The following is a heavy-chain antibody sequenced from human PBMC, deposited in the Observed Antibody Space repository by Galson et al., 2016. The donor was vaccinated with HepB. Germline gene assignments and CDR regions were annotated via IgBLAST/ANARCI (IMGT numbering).Heavy chain of an antibody. D-gene: IGHD1-1*01. CDR2: MSYDGRGI. Sequence: SLRLSCAASGFSFRNYAMHWVRQAPGKGLEWVAVMSYDGRGIYYADSVKGRLTISRDNSKNTLYLQMNSLRAEDTAVYYCARQAFTNWNPFDYWGQGTLVTVSS. CDR1: GFSFRNYA. V-gene: IGHV3-30*04. CDR3: ARQAFTNWNPFDY. J-gene: IGHJ4*02.